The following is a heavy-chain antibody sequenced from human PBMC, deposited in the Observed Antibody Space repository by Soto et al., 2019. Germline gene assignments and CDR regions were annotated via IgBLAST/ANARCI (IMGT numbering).Heavy chain of an antibody. V-gene: IGHV3-15*01. J-gene: IGHJ4*02. Sequence: PGGSLRLSCAASGFTFSNAWMSWVRQAPGKGLEWVGRIKSKTDGGTTDYAAPVKGRFTISRDDSKNTLYLQMNSLKTEDTAVYYCNTDYLGATFDYWGQGTLVTVSS. D-gene: IGHD1-26*01. CDR2: IKSKTDGGTT. CDR3: NTDYLGATFDY. CDR1: GFTFSNAW.